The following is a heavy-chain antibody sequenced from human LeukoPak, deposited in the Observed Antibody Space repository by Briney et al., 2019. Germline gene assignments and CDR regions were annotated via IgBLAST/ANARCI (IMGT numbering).Heavy chain of an antibody. J-gene: IGHJ4*02. D-gene: IGHD6-13*01. CDR2: INPDGSTT. Sequence: PGGSLRLSCAASGFTFSSYWMHWVRQAPGKGLVWVSRINPDGSTTSYADSVKGRFTIPRDSAKNTLYLQMNSLRAEDTAVYYCARLSTAVADSDYWGQGTLVTVSS. CDR1: GFTFSSYW. V-gene: IGHV3-74*01. CDR3: ARLSTAVADSDY.